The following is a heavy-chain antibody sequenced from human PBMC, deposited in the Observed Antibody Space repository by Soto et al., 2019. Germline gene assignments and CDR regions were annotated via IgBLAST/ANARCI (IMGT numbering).Heavy chain of an antibody. D-gene: IGHD2-15*01. V-gene: IGHV4-34*01. CDR1: GGSFSGYY. Sequence: PSDTLSLTCAVYGGSFSGYYWSWIRQPPGKGLEWIGEINHSGSTNYNPSLKSRVTISVETSKNQFSLKLSSVTAADTAVYYCARVSGALDYWGQGTLVTVSS. CDR2: INHSGST. CDR3: ARVSGALDY. J-gene: IGHJ4*02.